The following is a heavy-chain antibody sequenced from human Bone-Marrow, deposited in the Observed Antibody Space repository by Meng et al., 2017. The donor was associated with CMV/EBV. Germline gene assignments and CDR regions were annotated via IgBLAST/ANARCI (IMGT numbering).Heavy chain of an antibody. CDR3: ARDYTGNYSIAF. D-gene: IGHD1-26*01. V-gene: IGHV3-30*04. J-gene: IGHJ4*02. CDR1: GFTFATHH. CDR2: ISPDGKTT. Sequence: GGSLRLSCVASGFTFATHHIHWVRQTPGKGLEWVAIISPDGKTTHYADFVRGRFTISRDNSKKTLYLQMSNLGADDTAEYYCARDYTGNYSIAFWGLGTRVTGYS.